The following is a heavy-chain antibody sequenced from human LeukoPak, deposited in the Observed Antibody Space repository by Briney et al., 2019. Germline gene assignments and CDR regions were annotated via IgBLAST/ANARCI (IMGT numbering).Heavy chain of an antibody. V-gene: IGHV3-23*01. CDR2: ISGSGGST. CDR3: AKGPY. J-gene: IGHJ4*02. Sequence: GGSXXXXXAASGFTFSSXAXXXVRQAPGKGLEWVSAISGSGGSTYYADSVKGRFTISRDNSKNTLYLQMNSLRAEDTAVYYCAKGPYWGQGTLVTVSS. CDR1: GFTFSSXA.